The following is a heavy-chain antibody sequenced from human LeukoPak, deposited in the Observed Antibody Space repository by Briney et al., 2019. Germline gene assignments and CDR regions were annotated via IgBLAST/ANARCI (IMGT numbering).Heavy chain of an antibody. D-gene: IGHD6-13*01. V-gene: IGHV3-74*01. CDR2: INTHGSST. CDR3: LAGYYYYYMDV. CDR1: VFALSNYW. J-gene: IGHJ6*03. Sequence: GGSLRLSCAASVFALSNYWLHSVRQAPGKGLVWVARINTHGSSTNYADSVKGRFTISRDNAKNTLYLQMTSLSAEDTAVYYALAGYYYYYMDVWGKGTTVTVSS.